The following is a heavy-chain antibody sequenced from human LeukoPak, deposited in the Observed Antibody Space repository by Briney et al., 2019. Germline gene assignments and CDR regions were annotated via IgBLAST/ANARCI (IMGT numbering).Heavy chain of an antibody. J-gene: IGHJ4*02. D-gene: IGHD3-22*01. CDR2: ISYDGSNK. CDR1: GFPFSTYA. V-gene: IGHV3-30-3*01. CDR3: ARAEQGGFDRSGYYTVGFDY. Sequence: QPEGSLRLSCAASGFPFSTYAMHWVRQAPGKGLEWVAVISYDGSNKYYAESVKGRFTIARDNSKNTFYLQMNSLRADDTAVYYCARAEQGGFDRSGYYTVGFDYWGQGTLVTVSS.